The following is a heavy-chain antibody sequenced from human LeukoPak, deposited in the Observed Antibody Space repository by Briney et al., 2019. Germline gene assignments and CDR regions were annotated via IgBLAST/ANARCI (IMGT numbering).Heavy chain of an antibody. Sequence: SETLSLTCTVSGGSISSYYWSWIRQPAGKGLEWIGRIYTSGSTNYNPSLKSRVTMSVDTSKNQFSLKLSSVTAADTAVYYCARSSQVGATFHYGMDVWGQGTTVTVSS. CDR2: IYTSGST. V-gene: IGHV4-4*07. CDR1: GGSISSYY. CDR3: ARSSQVGATFHYGMDV. J-gene: IGHJ6*02. D-gene: IGHD1-26*01.